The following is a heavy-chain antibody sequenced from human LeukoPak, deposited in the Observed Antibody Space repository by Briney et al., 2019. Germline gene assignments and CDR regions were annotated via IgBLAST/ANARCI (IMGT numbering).Heavy chain of an antibody. CDR3: ARTVPNPYYDFWSGSNFDY. CDR1: GGTFSSYA. V-gene: IGHV1-69*13. J-gene: IGHJ4*02. Sequence: GASVTVSCTASGGTFSSYAISWVRQAPGQGLEWMGGIIPIFGTANYAQKFQGRVTITADESTSTAYMELSSLRSEDTAVYYCARTVPNPYYDFWSGSNFDYWGQGTLVTVSS. CDR2: IIPIFGTA. D-gene: IGHD3-3*01.